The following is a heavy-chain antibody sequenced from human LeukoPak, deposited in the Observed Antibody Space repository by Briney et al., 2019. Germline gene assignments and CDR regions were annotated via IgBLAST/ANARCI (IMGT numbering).Heavy chain of an antibody. V-gene: IGHV4-39*07. CDR2: IYYSGST. Sequence: SETLSLTCTVSGGSISSSSYYWGWIRQPPGKGLEWIGSIYYSGSTYYNPSLKSRVTISVDTSKNQFSLKLSSVTAADTAVYYCARGGSGYGFGMAFDIWGQGTMVTVSS. D-gene: IGHD3-22*01. J-gene: IGHJ3*02. CDR1: GGSISSSSYY. CDR3: ARGGSGYGFGMAFDI.